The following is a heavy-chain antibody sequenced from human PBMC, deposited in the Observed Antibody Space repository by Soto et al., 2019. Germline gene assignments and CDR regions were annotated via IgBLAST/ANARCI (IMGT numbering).Heavy chain of an antibody. D-gene: IGHD3-10*01. J-gene: IGHJ3*02. CDR2: IIPIFGTA. CDR1: AGTFSSYT. V-gene: IGHV1-69*13. Sequence: SVRISFETSAGTFSSYTIGCARQSPGQGLEWMGGIIPIFGTANYAQKFQGRVTITADESTSTAYLQMNNLETGDTAVYYCTRLPPENRGLDAFDIWRQGTMVPGSS. CDR3: TRLPPENRGLDAFDI.